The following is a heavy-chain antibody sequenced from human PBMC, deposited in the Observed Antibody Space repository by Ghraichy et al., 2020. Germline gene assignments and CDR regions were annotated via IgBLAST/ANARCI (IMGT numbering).Heavy chain of an antibody. CDR2: IKSKTDGGTT. V-gene: IGHV3-15*01. Sequence: GGSLRLSCAASGFTFSNAWMSWVRQAPGKGLEWVGRIKSKTDGGTTDYAAPVKGRFTISRDDSKNTLYLQMNSLKTEDTAVYYCTTEPLRSDAFDIWGQGTMVTVSS. CDR3: TTEPLRSDAFDI. CDR1: GFTFSNAW. J-gene: IGHJ3*02.